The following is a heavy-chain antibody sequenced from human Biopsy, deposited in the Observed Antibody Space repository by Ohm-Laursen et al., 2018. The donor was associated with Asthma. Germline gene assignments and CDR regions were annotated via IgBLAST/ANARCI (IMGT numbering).Heavy chain of an antibody. Sequence: ASVKVSCKTSGYTFNSAGITWVRQAPGQGLEWMGWISVYNGNTKVAQKLQDRATMITDTSTSTAYMELRSPRSDDTAVYFCARAVDYSHYYGIDVWGQGTTVTVS. D-gene: IGHD3-10*01. J-gene: IGHJ6*02. CDR2: ISVYNGNT. CDR3: ARAVDYSHYYGIDV. CDR1: GYTFNSAG. V-gene: IGHV1-18*01.